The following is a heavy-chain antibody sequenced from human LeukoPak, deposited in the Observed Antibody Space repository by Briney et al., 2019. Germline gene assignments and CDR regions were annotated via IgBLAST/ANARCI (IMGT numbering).Heavy chain of an antibody. J-gene: IGHJ5*02. CDR3: ARRRDYYDSSGYYTRKNWFDP. CDR1: GYTFTSYY. Sequence: GASVKVSCKASGYTFTSYYMHWVRQAPGQGLEWMGIINPSGGSTSYAQKFQGRVTMTRDMSTSTVYMELSSLRSEDTAVYYCARRRDYYDSSGYYTRKNWFDPWGQGTLVTVSS. D-gene: IGHD3-22*01. V-gene: IGHV1-46*01. CDR2: INPSGGST.